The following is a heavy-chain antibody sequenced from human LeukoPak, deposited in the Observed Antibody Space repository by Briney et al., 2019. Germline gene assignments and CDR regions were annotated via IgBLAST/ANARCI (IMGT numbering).Heavy chain of an antibody. CDR1: GYTFTSDD. CDR3: ARYGADTVGSGDAFDM. J-gene: IGHJ3*02. D-gene: IGHD3-10*01. CDR2: MDPKSGNT. V-gene: IGHV1-8*01. Sequence: ASVKVSCKASGYTFTSDDINWVRRATGPGLEWMGWMDPKSGNTGYAQKFQGRVTMTRNIAISTAYLEISSLRPEDTAVYYCARYGADTVGSGDAFDMWGQGTMVIVSS.